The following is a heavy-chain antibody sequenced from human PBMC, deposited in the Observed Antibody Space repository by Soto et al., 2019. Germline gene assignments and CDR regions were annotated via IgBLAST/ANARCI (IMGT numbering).Heavy chain of an antibody. CDR2: IKSKTDGGTT. J-gene: IGHJ4*02. D-gene: IGHD3-10*01. V-gene: IGHV3-15*01. CDR3: TTGLLLWFGEAADY. CDR1: GFTFSTVW. Sequence: GGSLRLSCAASGFTFSTVWMSWDRQAPGKGLEWVGRIKSKTDGGTTDYAAPVKGRFTISRDDSKNTLYLQMNSLKTEDTAVYYCTTGLLLWFGEAADYWGQGTLVTVSS.